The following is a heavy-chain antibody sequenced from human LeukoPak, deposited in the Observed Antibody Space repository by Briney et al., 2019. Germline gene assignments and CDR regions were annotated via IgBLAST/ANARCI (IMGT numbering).Heavy chain of an antibody. D-gene: IGHD6-13*01. Sequence: GSLRLSCTASGFTFDDYAMSWIRQPPGKGLEWIGEINHSGSTNYNPSLKSRVTISVDTSKNQFSLKLSSVTAADTALYYCAGQQLAKDSQLDYWGQGTLVTVSS. J-gene: IGHJ4*02. CDR1: GFTFDDYA. V-gene: IGHV4-34*08. CDR3: AGQQLAKDSQLDY. CDR2: INHSGST.